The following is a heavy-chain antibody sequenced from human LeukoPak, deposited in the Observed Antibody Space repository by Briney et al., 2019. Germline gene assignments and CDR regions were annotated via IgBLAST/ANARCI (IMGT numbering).Heavy chain of an antibody. Sequence: GGSLRLSCLTSGFTFVNASMSWVRQAPGKGLEWVGLMKSKPEGGTTFYAAPVKDRFSISRDDSRNALYLQMNSLTIGDTGVYYCTTGNPWGQGTLVTVSS. CDR2: MKSKPEGGTT. V-gene: IGHV3-15*01. J-gene: IGHJ5*02. CDR3: TTGNP. CDR1: GFTFVNAS.